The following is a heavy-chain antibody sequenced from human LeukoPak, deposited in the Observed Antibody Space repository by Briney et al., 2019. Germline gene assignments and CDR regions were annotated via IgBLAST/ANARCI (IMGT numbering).Heavy chain of an antibody. D-gene: IGHD3-9*01. V-gene: IGHV7-4-1*02. CDR2: INTNTGNP. J-gene: IGHJ4*02. CDR1: GYTFTSYA. Sequence: ASVKVSCKASGYTFTSYAMNWVRQAPGQGLEWMGWINTNTGNPTYAQGFTGRFVFSLDTSVSTAYLQISSLKAEDTAVYYCARDRPYYDILTGYPSLFDYWGQGTLVTVSS. CDR3: ARDRPYYDILTGYPSLFDY.